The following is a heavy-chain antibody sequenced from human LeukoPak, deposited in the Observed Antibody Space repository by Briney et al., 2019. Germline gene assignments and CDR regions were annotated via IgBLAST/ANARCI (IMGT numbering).Heavy chain of an antibody. J-gene: IGHJ3*02. CDR3: ARDWGYIVVVPAASVEAFDI. CDR1: GGTFSSYA. V-gene: IGHV1-69*13. Sequence: SVKVSCKASGGTFSSYAISWVRQAPGQGLEWMGVIIPIFGTANYAQKFQGRVTITADESTSTAYMELSSLRSEDTAVYYCARDWGYIVVVPAASVEAFDIWGQGTMATVSS. D-gene: IGHD2-2*01. CDR2: IIPIFGTA.